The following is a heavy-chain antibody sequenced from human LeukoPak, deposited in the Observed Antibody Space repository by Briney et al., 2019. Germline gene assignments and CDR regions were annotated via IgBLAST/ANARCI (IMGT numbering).Heavy chain of an antibody. CDR1: GFTFSDYT. D-gene: IGHD3-10*01. J-gene: IGHJ3*02. CDR2: VSGDGHRR. Sequence: PGGSLRVSCSASGFTFSDYTMHWVRQAPGEGLEYVSAVSGDGHRRYYADSVKGRFTVSRDNSKNTLYLQMSSLRPEDTAVYYCARVREAYYFGSGNYYNKAFDIWGQGTMVTVSS. CDR3: ARVREAYYFGSGNYYNKAFDI. V-gene: IGHV3-64D*08.